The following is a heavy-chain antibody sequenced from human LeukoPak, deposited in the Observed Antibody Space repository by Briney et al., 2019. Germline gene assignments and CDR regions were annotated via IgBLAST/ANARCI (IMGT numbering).Heavy chain of an antibody. CDR2: ISSSSSYI. CDR3: AKDPLRDRFLEWFGWFDP. D-gene: IGHD3-3*01. Sequence: GGSLRLSCAASGFTFSSYSMNWVRQAPGKGLEWVSSISSSSSYIYYADSVKGRFTISRDNAKNSLYLQMNSLRAEDTAVYYCAKDPLRDRFLEWFGWFDPWGQGTLVTVSS. J-gene: IGHJ5*02. V-gene: IGHV3-21*04. CDR1: GFTFSSYS.